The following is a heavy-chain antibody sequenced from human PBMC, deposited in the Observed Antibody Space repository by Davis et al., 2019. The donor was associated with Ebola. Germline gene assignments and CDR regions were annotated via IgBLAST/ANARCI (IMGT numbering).Heavy chain of an antibody. CDR3: ASAYDSSGYYSLDY. D-gene: IGHD3-22*01. Sequence: MPSETLSLTCAVSGGSISSGGYSWSWIRQPPGKGLEWIGYIYHSGSTYYNLSLKSRVTISVDRSKNQFSLKLSSVTAADTAVYYCASAYDSSGYYSLDYWGQGTLVTVSS. CDR1: GGSISSGGYS. J-gene: IGHJ4*02. V-gene: IGHV4-30-2*01. CDR2: IYHSGST.